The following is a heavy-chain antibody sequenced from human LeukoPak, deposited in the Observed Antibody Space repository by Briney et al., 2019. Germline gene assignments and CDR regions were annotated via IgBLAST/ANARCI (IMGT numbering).Heavy chain of an antibody. D-gene: IGHD3-22*01. CDR3: ARESSGYFL. V-gene: IGHV3-21*01. CDR2: ISSSSSFR. CDR1: GFNFSSYS. Sequence: PGGSLRLSCAASGFNFSSYSMNWVRQAPGKGLEWVSSISSSSSFRYYADSVKGRFTISRDNAKNSLYLQMNSLRAEDTAVYYCARESSGYFLWGQGTLVTVSS. J-gene: IGHJ4*02.